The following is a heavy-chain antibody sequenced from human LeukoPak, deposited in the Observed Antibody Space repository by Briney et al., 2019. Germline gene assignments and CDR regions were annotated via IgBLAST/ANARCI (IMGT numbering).Heavy chain of an antibody. CDR3: ARFLSGRNIVGATTGAFDI. CDR1: GFTFSSYS. CDR2: ISSSSSYI. D-gene: IGHD1-26*01. V-gene: IGHV3-21*01. J-gene: IGHJ3*02. Sequence: GGSLRLSCAASGFTFSSYSMNWVRQAPGKGLEWVSSISSSSSYIYYADSVKGRFTISRDNAKNSLYLQMNSLRAEDTAVYYCARFLSGRNIVGATTGAFDIWGQGTMVPVSS.